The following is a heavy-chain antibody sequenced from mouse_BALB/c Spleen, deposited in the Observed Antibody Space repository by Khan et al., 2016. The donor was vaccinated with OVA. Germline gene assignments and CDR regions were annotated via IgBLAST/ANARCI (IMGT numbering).Heavy chain of an antibody. D-gene: IGHD2-1*01. V-gene: IGHV9-2-1*01. Sequence: QIQLVQSGPELKKPGETVKISCKASGYTFTDYSMHWVKQAPGKGLKWMGWINTETGEPTYADDFKGRFAFSLETSASTAYLQINNLKNEDTATYFCARLSYGNRFAYWGQGTLVTVSA. CDR3: ARLSYGNRFAY. CDR1: GYTFTDYS. CDR2: INTETGEP. J-gene: IGHJ3*01.